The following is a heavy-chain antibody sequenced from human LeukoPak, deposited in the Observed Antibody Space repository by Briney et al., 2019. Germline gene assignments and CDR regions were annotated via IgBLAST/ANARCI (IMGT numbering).Heavy chain of an antibody. CDR2: IYYSGST. V-gene: IGHV4-61*01. CDR1: GGSVSSGSYY. Sequence: SETLSLTCTVSGGSVSSGSYYCSWIRQPPGKGLEWIGYIYYSGSTNYNPSLKSRVTISVDTSKNQFSLKLSSVTAADTAVYYCARSITFGSIDDYWGQGTLVTVSS. J-gene: IGHJ4*02. D-gene: IGHD3-16*01. CDR3: ARSITFGSIDDY.